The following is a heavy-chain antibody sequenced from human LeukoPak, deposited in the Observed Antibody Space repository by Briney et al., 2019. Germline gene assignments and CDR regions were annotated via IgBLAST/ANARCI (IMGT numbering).Heavy chain of an antibody. Sequence: GRSLRLSCAASGFTFSSYGMHWVRQAPGKGLEWVAVIWYDGSNKYYADSVKGRFTISRDNSKNTLYLQMSSLRAEDTAVYYCARAFVAAAGIFDYWGQGTLVTVSS. V-gene: IGHV3-33*01. CDR2: IWYDGSNK. J-gene: IGHJ4*02. CDR1: GFTFSSYG. CDR3: ARAFVAAAGIFDY. D-gene: IGHD6-13*01.